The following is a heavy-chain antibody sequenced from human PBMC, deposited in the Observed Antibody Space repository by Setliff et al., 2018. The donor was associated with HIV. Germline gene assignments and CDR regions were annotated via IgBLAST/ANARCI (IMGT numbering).Heavy chain of an antibody. Sequence: PSETLSLTCTVSGGSMRSGSHFWSWIRQPAGKGLEWLGHVFVTGPTNYNSALGSRITISVEPTKNQFSLNLASATAADTAVYYCVRAAYSGTYLWEPASDLWGPGTLVTVSS. D-gene: IGHD1-26*01. CDR3: VRAAYSGTYLWEPASDL. J-gene: IGHJ2*01. V-gene: IGHV4-61*09. CDR2: VFVTGPT. CDR1: GGSMRSGSHF.